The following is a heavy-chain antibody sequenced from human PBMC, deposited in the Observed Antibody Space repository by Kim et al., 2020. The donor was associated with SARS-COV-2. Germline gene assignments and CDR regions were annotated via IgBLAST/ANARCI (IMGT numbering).Heavy chain of an antibody. J-gene: IGHJ4*02. Sequence: SGKGRFTISRDNSKNTLYLQMNTLRAEDTAVYYCAKDGTYSSGWPYFDYWGQGTLVTVSS. V-gene: IGHV3-23*01. CDR3: AKDGTYSSGWPYFDY. D-gene: IGHD6-19*01.